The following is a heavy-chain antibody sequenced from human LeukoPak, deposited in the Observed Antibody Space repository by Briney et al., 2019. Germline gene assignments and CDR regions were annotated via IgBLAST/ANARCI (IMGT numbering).Heavy chain of an antibody. Sequence: GGSLRLSCAASGFIVSSNYMTWVRQAPGKGLEWVSVIHNDGSTYYADSVKGRFTISRDNSKNTLYLQMHNLRVEDTAVYYCTALARDYWGQGILVTVSS. CDR2: IHNDGST. V-gene: IGHV3-53*01. D-gene: IGHD3-3*02. J-gene: IGHJ4*02. CDR1: GFIVSSNY. CDR3: TALARDY.